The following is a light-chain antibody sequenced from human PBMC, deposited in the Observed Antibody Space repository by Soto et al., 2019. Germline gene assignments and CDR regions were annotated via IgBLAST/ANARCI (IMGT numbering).Light chain of an antibody. J-gene: IGLJ2*01. Sequence: QSVLTQSPSASASLGASVKFTCTLSIEHSSYAIAWHQQQPEKGPRYLMKLNSDGSHNKGDGIPDRFSCSSSGAERYLTISSLQSEDEADYYCQTWGTGIVVFGGGTKLTVL. V-gene: IGLV4-69*01. CDR3: QTWGTGIVV. CDR2: LNSDGSH. CDR1: IEHSSYA.